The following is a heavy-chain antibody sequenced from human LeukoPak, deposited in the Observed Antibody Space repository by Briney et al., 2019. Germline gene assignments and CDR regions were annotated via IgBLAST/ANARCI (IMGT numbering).Heavy chain of an antibody. V-gene: IGHV4-4*07. D-gene: IGHD6-13*01. Sequence: PETLSLTCTVSGASITSYYWSWIRQPAGKGLEWIGRIYISGSTNYNPSLKSRVTMSVDTSKNQFSLKLSSVTAADTAVYYCARDLEQQLGDFWFDPWGQGTLVTVSS. CDR3: ARDLEQQLGDFWFDP. CDR2: IYISGST. CDR1: GASITSYY. J-gene: IGHJ5*02.